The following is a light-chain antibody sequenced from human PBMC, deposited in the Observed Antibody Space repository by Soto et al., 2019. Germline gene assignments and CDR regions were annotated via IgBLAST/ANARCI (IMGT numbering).Light chain of an antibody. J-gene: IGKJ4*01. Sequence: DIVMTQSPATLSESPGERVTLPCRASQSISSNLAWYQQKPGQPPRLLIYDATSRATGIPSRFSGSGSGTDFSLTIISLQSEDFAVYFCQQYHDWPPLTFGGGTKVEIK. CDR2: DAT. CDR3: QQYHDWPPLT. V-gene: IGKV3D-15*01. CDR1: QSISSN.